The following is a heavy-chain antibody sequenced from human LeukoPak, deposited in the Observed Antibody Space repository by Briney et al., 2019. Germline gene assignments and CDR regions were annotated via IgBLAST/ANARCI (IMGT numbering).Heavy chain of an antibody. CDR2: INHRGST. V-gene: IGHV4-34*01. D-gene: IGHD4-11*01. CDR3: AGSSVIGLDY. J-gene: IGHJ4*02. Sequence: PSETLSLTCAVYGGSLSDYYWSWVRQPPGKGLEWIGEINHRGSTNYNPSLKSRVTISVDTSKNQFSLKLSSVTAADTAVYYCAGSSVIGLDYWGQGTLVTVSS. CDR1: GGSLSDYY.